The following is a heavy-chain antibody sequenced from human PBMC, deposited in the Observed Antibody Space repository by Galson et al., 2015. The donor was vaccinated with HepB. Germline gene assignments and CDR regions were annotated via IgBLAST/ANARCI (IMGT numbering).Heavy chain of an antibody. CDR1: GYTFTNYA. J-gene: IGHJ5*02. V-gene: IGHV1-18*01. D-gene: IGHD1-26*01. CDR2: ISAYNGAT. CDR3: ARDQRRVGNWFDP. Sequence: SVKVSCKASGYTFTNYAISWVRQAPGQGLEWMGWISAYNGATNYAQKLQDRVTMTTDTSTSTAYMELRSLRSDDTAVYYCARDQRRVGNWFDPWGQGTLVTVSS.